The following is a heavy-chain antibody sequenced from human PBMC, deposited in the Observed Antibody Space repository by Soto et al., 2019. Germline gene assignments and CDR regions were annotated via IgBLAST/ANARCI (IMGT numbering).Heavy chain of an antibody. V-gene: IGHV3-23*01. D-gene: IGHD2-15*01. Sequence: EVQLLESGGGLVQPGGSLRLSCAASGFTFSLYAMSWVRQAPGKGLEWVSVISGSGGSTYYADSVKGRFTVSRDNSKNTLYLQMNSLGVEYTAVYYCEKSVGGTNYYYGMDVWGRGTTVTVSS. CDR3: EKSVGGTNYYYGMDV. CDR1: GFTFSLYA. CDR2: ISGSGGST. J-gene: IGHJ6*02.